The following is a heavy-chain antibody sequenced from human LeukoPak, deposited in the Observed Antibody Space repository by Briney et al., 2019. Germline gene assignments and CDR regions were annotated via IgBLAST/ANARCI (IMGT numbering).Heavy chain of an antibody. CDR1: GFTFSNAW. D-gene: IGHD3-16*02. V-gene: IGHV3-15*04. CDR3: TTLYSPRVGY. CDR2: IESKTDGGTT. J-gene: IGHJ4*02. Sequence: RPGGSLRLSCAASGFTFSNAWMSWVRQAPGKGLEWVGRIESKTDGGTTDYAAPVKGRFTISRDDSKNTLYLQMDSLKTEDTAVYYCTTLYSPRVGYWGQGTLVTVSS.